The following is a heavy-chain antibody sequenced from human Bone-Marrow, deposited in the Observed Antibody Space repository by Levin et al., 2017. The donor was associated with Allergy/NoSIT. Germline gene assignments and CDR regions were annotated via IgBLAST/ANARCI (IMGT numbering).Heavy chain of an antibody. CDR1: GYTFTGYY. V-gene: IGHV1-2*02. D-gene: IGHD2-2*01. CDR3: ARGPGYCSSTSCYDAFDI. J-gene: IGHJ3*02. CDR2: INPNSGGT. Sequence: GASVKVSCKASGYTFTGYYMHWVRQAPGQGLEWMGWINPNSGGTNYAQKFQGRVTMTRDTSISTAYMELSRLRSDDTAVYYCARGPGYCSSTSCYDAFDIWGQGTMVTVSS.